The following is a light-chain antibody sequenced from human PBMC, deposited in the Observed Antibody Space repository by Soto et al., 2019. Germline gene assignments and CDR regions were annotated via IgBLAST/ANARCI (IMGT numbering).Light chain of an antibody. CDR3: QQYNTYPWT. CDR2: TAA. CDR1: QSVRTW. J-gene: IGKJ1*01. Sequence: DIQMTQSPSTLSASVGDRVTITCRASQSVRTWLAWYQQKSGKAPELLIYTAASLESGVPSRFSGSGYGTEFTLTITSLQPDDVATYYCQQYNTYPWTFGQGTKVEIK. V-gene: IGKV1-5*03.